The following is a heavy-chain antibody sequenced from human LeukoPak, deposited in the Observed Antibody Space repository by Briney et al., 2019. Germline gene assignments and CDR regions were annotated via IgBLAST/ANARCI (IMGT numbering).Heavy chain of an antibody. Sequence: SQTLSLTCTVSGGSISSGAYYWNWIRQHPGKGLEWIGYIYYSGSTYYNPSLKSRVTISLDTSKNQFSLKLSSVTAADTAVYYCARTGTIFGAVIANWGQGTLVTVSS. CDR3: ARTGTIFGAVIAN. CDR2: IYYSGST. D-gene: IGHD3-3*01. CDR1: GGSISSGAYY. J-gene: IGHJ1*01. V-gene: IGHV4-31*03.